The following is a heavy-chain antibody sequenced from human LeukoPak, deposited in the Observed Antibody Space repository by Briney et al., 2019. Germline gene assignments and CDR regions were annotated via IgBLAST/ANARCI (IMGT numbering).Heavy chain of an antibody. Sequence: NSSETLSLTCTVSGGSISSYYWSWIRQPPGKGLEWIGYIYYSGSTNYNPSLKSRVTISVDTSKNQFSLRLSSVTAADTAVYYCAIGTRGDYVYHRGNFRSMVYYYYMDVWGKGTTVTVSS. CDR3: AIGTRGDYVYHRGNFRSMVYYYYMDV. CDR1: GGSISSYY. J-gene: IGHJ6*03. CDR2: IYYSGST. D-gene: IGHD4-17*01. V-gene: IGHV4-59*01.